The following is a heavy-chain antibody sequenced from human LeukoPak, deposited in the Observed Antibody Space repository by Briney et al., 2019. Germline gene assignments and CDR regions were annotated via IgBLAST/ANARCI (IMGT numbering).Heavy chain of an antibody. J-gene: IGHJ3*02. CDR1: GLTFSSYA. V-gene: IGHV3-64*01. CDR3: ASFSIAVAGTRGAFDI. D-gene: IGHD6-19*01. CDR2: ISSNGGST. Sequence: GGSLRLSCAASGLTFSSYAMHWVRQAPGKGLEYVSSISSNGGSTYYANSVKGRFTISRDNSKNTLYLQMGSLRAEDMAVYYCASFSIAVAGTRGAFDIWGQGTMVTVSS.